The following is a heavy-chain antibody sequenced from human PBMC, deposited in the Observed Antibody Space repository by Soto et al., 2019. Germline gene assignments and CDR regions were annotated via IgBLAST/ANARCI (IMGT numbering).Heavy chain of an antibody. Sequence: QVPLVQSGAEVKKPGSSVTVSCKASGGTFSSYAIHWVRQAPGQGLEWMGGIIPMYGPAKYAQRFQGRVTITADESTTTVCMELTSLTSQDTAVYYCARVTSMVRGVIDNWFDAWGHGTLVTVSS. CDR1: GGTFSSYA. CDR3: ARVTSMVRGVIDNWFDA. J-gene: IGHJ5*01. CDR2: IIPMYGPA. D-gene: IGHD3-10*01. V-gene: IGHV1-69*01.